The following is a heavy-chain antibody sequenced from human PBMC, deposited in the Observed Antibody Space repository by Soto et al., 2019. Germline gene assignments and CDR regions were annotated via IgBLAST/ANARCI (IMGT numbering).Heavy chain of an antibody. CDR1: GGSFSDYY. CDR2: INHSGTT. D-gene: IGHD3-9*01. J-gene: IGHJ4*02. V-gene: IGHV4-34*01. Sequence: QVQLRQWGAGLLKPSETLSLTCAVFGGSFSDYYWTWIRQPPGKGLEWIGEINHSGTTSYNPSLNSRLTISVDTSINQFSLKLSSVTAADTAVYYCARKPIYHFFAGYYSVDYWGQGTLVTVSS. CDR3: ARKPIYHFFAGYYSVDY.